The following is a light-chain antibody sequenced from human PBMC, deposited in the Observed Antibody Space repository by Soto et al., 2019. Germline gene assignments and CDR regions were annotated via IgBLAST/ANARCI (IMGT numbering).Light chain of an antibody. CDR3: QQYYSYYPYT. J-gene: IGKJ2*01. V-gene: IGKV1-5*01. Sequence: DIQMTQSPSTLSASVGARVTITCRASQSISSWLAWYQQKPGKATTLLIYDASSLESGVPSTFGGSGSGTAFKLTISSLQPDDFATYYDQQYYSYYPYTFGQGTKLEIK. CDR2: DAS. CDR1: QSISSW.